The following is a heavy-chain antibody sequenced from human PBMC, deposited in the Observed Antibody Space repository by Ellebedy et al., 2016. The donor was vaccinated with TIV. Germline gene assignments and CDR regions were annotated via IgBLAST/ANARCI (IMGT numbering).Heavy chain of an antibody. D-gene: IGHD3-16*01. Sequence: PGGSLRLSCATSGFSVSGMHWVRQAPGKGLEWVAFIRSDETTKYYSDSVEGRFTITRDSSKNTLDLQMNTLRPEDTAVYFCVKGAYPVPTVMAVWGQGTMVTVSS. CDR3: VKGAYPVPTVMAV. CDR1: GFSVSG. V-gene: IGHV3-30*02. CDR2: IRSDETTK. J-gene: IGHJ6*02.